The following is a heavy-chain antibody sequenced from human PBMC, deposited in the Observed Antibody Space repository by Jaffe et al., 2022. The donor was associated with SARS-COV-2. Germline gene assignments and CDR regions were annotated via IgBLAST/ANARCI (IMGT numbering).Heavy chain of an antibody. J-gene: IGHJ4*02. Sequence: EVRLVQSGAEVKKPGESLKISCKGSGYSFTSYWIGWVRQTPGKGLEWMGIIYPGDSDTRYSPSFQGQVTISADKSISTTYLQWSSLKASDTAMYYCARLQSVHYGSGRYHLDYWGQGTLVTVSS. D-gene: IGHD3-10*01. V-gene: IGHV5-51*01. CDR2: IYPGDSDT. CDR3: ARLQSVHYGSGRYHLDY. CDR1: GYSFTSYW.